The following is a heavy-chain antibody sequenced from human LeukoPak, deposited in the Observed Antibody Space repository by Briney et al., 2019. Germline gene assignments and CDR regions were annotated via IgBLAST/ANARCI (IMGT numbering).Heavy chain of an antibody. D-gene: IGHD3-22*01. CDR1: GGSISSGGYS. CDR2: IYHSGST. CDR3: AYYDSSGYYYGDAFDS. J-gene: IGHJ3*02. V-gene: IGHV4-30-2*01. Sequence: SETLSLTCAVSGGSISSGGYSWRWIRQPPGKGLEWIGYIYHSGSTYYNPSLKSRVTISVDTSKNQFSLKLSSVTAADTAVYYCAYYDSSGYYYGDAFDSWGQGTMVTVSA.